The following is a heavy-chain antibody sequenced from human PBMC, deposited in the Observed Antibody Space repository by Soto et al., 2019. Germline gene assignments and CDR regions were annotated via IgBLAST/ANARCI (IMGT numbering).Heavy chain of an antibody. V-gene: IGHV3-23*01. CDR2: ISVSAGST. J-gene: IGHJ4*02. CDR3: AKGSVSTYFD. CDR1: GFSFRNYA. D-gene: IGHD4-17*01. Sequence: GGSLRLSCAASGFSFRNYAMTWIRQAPGKGLEWVAGISVSAGSTYYADSVKGRFSIPRDNSKNTLYLQMNSLRAEDTALYYCAKGSVSTYFDWGQGTLVTVSS.